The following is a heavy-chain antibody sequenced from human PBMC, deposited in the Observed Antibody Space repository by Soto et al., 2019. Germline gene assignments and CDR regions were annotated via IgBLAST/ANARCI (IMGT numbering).Heavy chain of an antibody. CDR1: GFTVSSNY. CDR3: ARDWYARARGMDV. D-gene: IGHD3-10*02. Sequence: EVQLVESGGGLIQPGGSLRLSCAASGFTVSSNYMSWVRQAPGKGLEWVSVIYSGGSTYYADSVKGRFTISRDNSKNTLYLPMNSLRAEDTAVYYCARDWYARARGMDVWGQGTTVTVSS. V-gene: IGHV3-53*01. CDR2: IYSGGST. J-gene: IGHJ6*02.